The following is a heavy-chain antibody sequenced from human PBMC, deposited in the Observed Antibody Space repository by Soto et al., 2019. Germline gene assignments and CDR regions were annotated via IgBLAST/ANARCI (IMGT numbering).Heavy chain of an antibody. CDR3: ARLFTGSYYYGSGSPTHFFDY. CDR2: IYYSGST. J-gene: IGHJ4*02. V-gene: IGHV4-39*01. Sequence: PSDTLSLTCTVSGGSLSSSSYYWGWIRQPPGKGLEWIGSIYYSGSTYYNPSLKSRVTISVDTSKNQFSLKLSSVTAADTAVYYCARLFTGSYYYGSGSPTHFFDYWGQGTLVNVSS. D-gene: IGHD3-10*01. CDR1: GGSLSSSSYY.